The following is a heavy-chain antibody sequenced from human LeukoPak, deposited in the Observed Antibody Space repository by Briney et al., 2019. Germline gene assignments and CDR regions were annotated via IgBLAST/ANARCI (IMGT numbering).Heavy chain of an antibody. CDR2: TYYGGST. CDR3: ARHQWLESNWFDP. D-gene: IGHD6-19*01. V-gene: IGHV4-39*01. CDR1: GGSISRSSYY. J-gene: IGHJ5*02. Sequence: SETLSLTCTVSGGSISRSSYYWGWIRQPPGKGLEWIGSTYYGGSTYYSPSLKSRVTISVDTSETHFSLRLSSVTAADTAMYYCARHQWLESNWFDPWGQGTLVTVSS.